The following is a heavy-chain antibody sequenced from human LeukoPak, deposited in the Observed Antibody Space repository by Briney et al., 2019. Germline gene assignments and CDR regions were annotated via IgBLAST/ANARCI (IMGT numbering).Heavy chain of an antibody. Sequence: SETLSPTCTVSGGSISSYSGSCIRQPPGKGVGWVGYIYYSGRTNYNPSLKSRVTISVDTSKNQFSLKLSSVTAADTAVYYCARGIYRGAFDIWGQGTMVAVSS. CDR1: GGSISSYS. CDR3: ARGIYRGAFDI. D-gene: IGHD3-10*01. J-gene: IGHJ3*02. V-gene: IGHV4-59*01. CDR2: IYYSGRT.